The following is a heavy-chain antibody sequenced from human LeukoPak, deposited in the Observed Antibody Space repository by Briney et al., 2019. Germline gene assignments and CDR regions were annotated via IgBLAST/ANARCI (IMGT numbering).Heavy chain of an antibody. Sequence: SETLSLTCTVSGGSVSSGSYYWSWIRQPPGKGLERIGYIYYSGSTNYNPSLKSRVTISVDTSKNQFSLKLSSVTAADTAVYYCARVRGYSGYDSPFDYWGQGTLVTVSS. CDR2: IYYSGST. CDR3: ARVRGYSGYDSPFDY. V-gene: IGHV4-61*01. CDR1: GGSVSSGSYY. D-gene: IGHD5-12*01. J-gene: IGHJ4*02.